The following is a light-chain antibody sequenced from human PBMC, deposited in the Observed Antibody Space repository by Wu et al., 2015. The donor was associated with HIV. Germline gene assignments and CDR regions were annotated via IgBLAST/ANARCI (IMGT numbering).Light chain of an antibody. J-gene: IGKJ1*01. CDR1: QSVSSN. CDR3: QQYNNWVT. V-gene: IGKV3-15*01. CDR2: GAS. Sequence: EIVLTQSPATLSLSPGERATLSCRASQSVSSNLAWYQQKPGQAPRLLIYGASTRATGIPARFSGSGSGTEFTLIISSMQSEDFAVYYCQQYNNWVTFGQGTKVEI.